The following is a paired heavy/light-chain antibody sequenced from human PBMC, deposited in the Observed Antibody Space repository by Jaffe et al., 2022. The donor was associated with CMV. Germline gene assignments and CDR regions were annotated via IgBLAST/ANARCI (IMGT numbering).Heavy chain of an antibody. V-gene: IGHV3-21*01. CDR2: INYDSRHI. CDR3: ARDGGYTYGYRAFDV. J-gene: IGHJ3*01. Sequence: EVQLVESGGGLGKSGGSLRLSCAASGFSFSSYTMNWVRQAPGKGLEWVSSINYDSRHIYYASSVEGRFTISRDNARNSLYLQMTSLRAEDTAVYYCARDGGYTYGYRAFDVWGQGTLVTVSS. CDR1: GFSFSSYT. D-gene: IGHD5-18*01.
Light chain of an antibody. V-gene: IGLV2-8*01. Sequence: QSALTQPPSASGSPGQSVTISCTGTSSDVGGYNYVSWYQQYPGKAPKLIIYEVIKRPSGVPDRFSGSKSDNTASLTVSGLQAEDEATYYCSSFAGSNTVFGGGTKLTVL. CDR2: EVI. CDR1: SSDVGGYNY. CDR3: SSFAGSNTV. J-gene: IGLJ2*01.